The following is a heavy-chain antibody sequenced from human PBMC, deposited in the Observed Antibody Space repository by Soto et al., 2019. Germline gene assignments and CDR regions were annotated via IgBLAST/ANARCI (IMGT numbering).Heavy chain of an antibody. Sequence: PSETLSLTCAVSGGSITSGGYSWGWIRQPPGQGLEWIGYMYHSGNTYYNPSLKGRVTISLDHSRNQFSLRLNSVTAADTAVYYCARTSYDYVWGSYRYTWFDPWGQGTLVTVSS. CDR2: MYHSGNT. D-gene: IGHD3-16*02. CDR3: ARTSYDYVWGSYRYTWFDP. V-gene: IGHV4-30-2*01. CDR1: GGSITSGGYS. J-gene: IGHJ5*02.